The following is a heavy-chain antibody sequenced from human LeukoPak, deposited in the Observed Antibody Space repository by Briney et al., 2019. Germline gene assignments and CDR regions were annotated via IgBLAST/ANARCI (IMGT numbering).Heavy chain of an antibody. J-gene: IGHJ4*02. Sequence: KPSETLSLTCTVSGASISNYYWSWIRRPPGKGLEWVAYSYYRGSTNYNPSLKSRVTISVDTSKTQFSLRLNSVTAADTAVYYCARLKTAHDASGSYYFDYWGQGILVTVSS. V-gene: IGHV4-59*12. CDR1: GASISNYY. D-gene: IGHD3-10*01. CDR3: ARLKTAHDASGSYYFDY. CDR2: SYYRGST.